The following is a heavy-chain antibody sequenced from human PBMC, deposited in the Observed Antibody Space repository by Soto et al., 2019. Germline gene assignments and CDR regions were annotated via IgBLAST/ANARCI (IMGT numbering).Heavy chain of an antibody. Sequence: ASVKVSCKVSGYTLTELSMHWVRQAPGQGLEWMGGIIPIFGTANYAQKFQGRVTITADESTSTAYMELSSLRSEDTAVYYCASKVDGSGSYYYGMDVWGQGTTVTVSS. CDR2: IIPIFGTA. J-gene: IGHJ6*02. CDR3: ASKVDGSGSYYYGMDV. V-gene: IGHV1-69*13. D-gene: IGHD3-10*01. CDR1: GYTLTELS.